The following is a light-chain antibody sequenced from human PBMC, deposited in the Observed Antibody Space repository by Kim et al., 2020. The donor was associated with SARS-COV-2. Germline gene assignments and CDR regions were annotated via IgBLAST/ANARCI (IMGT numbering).Light chain of an antibody. Sequence: VAIDTRTSQGLSNALAWYQHKPGKAPKLLVYGATTLQSGVPSRFSGSGSGTEYTLTISSLQPEDLGTFYCQQSYGIPWTFGQGTKVDIK. CDR1: QGLSNA. CDR3: QQSYGIPWT. J-gene: IGKJ1*01. V-gene: IGKV1-NL1*01. CDR2: GAT.